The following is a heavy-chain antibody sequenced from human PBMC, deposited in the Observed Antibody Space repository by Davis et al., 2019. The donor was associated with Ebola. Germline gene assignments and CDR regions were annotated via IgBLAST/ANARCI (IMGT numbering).Heavy chain of an antibody. CDR2: ITWNSGHK. V-gene: IGHV3-9*01. D-gene: IGHD1-26*01. CDR3: VKGAVGATTPFDY. CDR1: GFNVSGNY. Sequence: GGSLRLSCTASGFNVSGNYMSWVRQAPGKGLEWVSGITWNSGHKGYVDSVKGRFTISRDNAKNSLYLQMNSLRLEDTALYYCVKGAVGATTPFDYWGQGTLVTVSS. J-gene: IGHJ4*02.